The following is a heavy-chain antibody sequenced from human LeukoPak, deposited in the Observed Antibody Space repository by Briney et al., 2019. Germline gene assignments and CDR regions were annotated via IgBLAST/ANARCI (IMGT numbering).Heavy chain of an antibody. CDR1: GFTFSSYA. Sequence: GGSLRLSCAASGFTFSSYAMSWVRQAPGKGLEWVLAISGSGGSTYYADSVKGRFTISRDNSKNTLYLQMNSLRAEDTAVYYCAKDIPRYCSGGSCSYGAFDIWGQGTMVTVPS. CDR2: ISGSGGST. CDR3: AKDIPRYCSGGSCSYGAFDI. D-gene: IGHD2-15*01. V-gene: IGHV3-23*01. J-gene: IGHJ3*02.